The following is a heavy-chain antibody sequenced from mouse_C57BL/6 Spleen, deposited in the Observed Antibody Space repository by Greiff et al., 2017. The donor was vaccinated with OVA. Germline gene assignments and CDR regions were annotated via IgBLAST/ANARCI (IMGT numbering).Heavy chain of an antibody. CDR3: ARFPFTTVVALDY. J-gene: IGHJ2*01. CDR2: INPNNGGT. V-gene: IGHV1-26*01. CDR1: GYTFTDYY. D-gene: IGHD1-1*01. Sequence: EVQLQQSGPELVKPGASVKISCKASGYTFTDYYMNWVKQSHGKSLEWIGDINPNNGGTSYNQKFKGKATLTVDKSSSTAYMELRSLTSEDSAVYYCARFPFTTVVALDYWGQDTTLTVSS.